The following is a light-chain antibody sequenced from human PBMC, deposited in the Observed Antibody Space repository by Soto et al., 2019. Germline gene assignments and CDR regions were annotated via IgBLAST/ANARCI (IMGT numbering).Light chain of an antibody. V-gene: IGKV1-39*01. CDR1: QSISSY. CDR2: AES. J-gene: IGKJ1*01. Sequence: DIQMTQSPSSLSASVGDRVTITCQASQSISSYLNWYQQKPGKAPKLLIYAESSLQSGVPSRFSGSGSGTDFTLTISSLQHEDVATYYCQQRYSTRWTFGQGTKVEIK. CDR3: QQRYSTRWT.